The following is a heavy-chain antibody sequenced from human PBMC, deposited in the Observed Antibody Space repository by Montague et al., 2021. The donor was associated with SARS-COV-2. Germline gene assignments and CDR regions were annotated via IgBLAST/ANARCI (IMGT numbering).Heavy chain of an antibody. D-gene: IGHD1-1*01. Sequence: SETPSLTCTVSGDSISSSSYNWGWIRQPPGKGLEWIGSVHYSGRPYYNPSPKSRVTIYVDTSKNQLSLKLSSVTAADTAVYYCTRHVHMTWPEPSPGFDYWGQGTLVTVSS. CDR2: VHYSGRP. CDR3: TRHVHMTWPEPSPGFDY. V-gene: IGHV4-39*01. J-gene: IGHJ4*02. CDR1: GDSISSSSYN.